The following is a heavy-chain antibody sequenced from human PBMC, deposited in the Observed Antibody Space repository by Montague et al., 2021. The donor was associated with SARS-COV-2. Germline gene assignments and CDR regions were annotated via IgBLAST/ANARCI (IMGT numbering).Heavy chain of an antibody. V-gene: IGHV4-34*01. Sequence: SETLSLTCAVYGGSFSGYYWSWIRQPPGKRLEWIGEINHSGSTNYNPSLKSRVTISVDTSKNQFSLKLSSVTAADTAVYYCARGAYSSSWYPVKYYFDYWGQGTLVTVSS. D-gene: IGHD6-13*01. CDR1: GGSFSGYY. CDR3: ARGAYSSSWYPVKYYFDY. J-gene: IGHJ4*02. CDR2: INHSGST.